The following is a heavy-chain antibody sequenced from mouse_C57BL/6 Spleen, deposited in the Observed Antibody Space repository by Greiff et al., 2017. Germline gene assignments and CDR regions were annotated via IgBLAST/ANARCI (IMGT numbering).Heavy chain of an antibody. D-gene: IGHD2-1*01. Sequence: QVQLQQPGAELVQPGASVKLSCKASGYTFTSYWMQWVKQRPGQGLEWIGEIDPSDSYTNYNQKFKGKATLTVDTSSSTAYMQLSSLTSEDSAVYYCARGGYGNIPDYWGQGTTRTVSS. CDR2: IDPSDSYT. J-gene: IGHJ2*01. V-gene: IGHV1-50*01. CDR3: ARGGYGNIPDY. CDR1: GYTFTSYW.